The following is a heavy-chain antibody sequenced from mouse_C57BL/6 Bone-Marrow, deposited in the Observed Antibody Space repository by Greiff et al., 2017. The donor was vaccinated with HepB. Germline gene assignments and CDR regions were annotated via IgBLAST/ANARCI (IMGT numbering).Heavy chain of an antibody. J-gene: IGHJ4*01. D-gene: IGHD1-1*01. CDR1: GYTFTSYW. CDR2: IHPNSGST. CDR3: ASLYGSSYGYAMDY. Sequence: QVHVKQPGAELVKPGASVKLSCKASGYTFTSYWMHWVKQRPGQGLEWIGMIHPNSGSTNYNEKFKSKATLTVDKSSSTAYMQLSSLTSEDSEVYYCASLYGSSYGYAMDYWGQGTSVTVSS. V-gene: IGHV1-64*01.